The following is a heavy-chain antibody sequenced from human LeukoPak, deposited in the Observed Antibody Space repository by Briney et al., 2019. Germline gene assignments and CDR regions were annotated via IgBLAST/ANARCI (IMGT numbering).Heavy chain of an antibody. V-gene: IGHV1-2*02. CDR2: INPNSGGT. CDR1: GYTFTGYY. Sequence: ASVKVSCKASGYTFTGYYMHWVRQAPGQGLGWMGWINPNSGGTNYAQKFQGRVTMTRDTSISTAYMELSRLRSDDTAVYYCARGRDYDFWSGYYGYWGQGTLVTVSS. CDR3: ARGRDYDFWSGYYGY. D-gene: IGHD3-3*01. J-gene: IGHJ4*02.